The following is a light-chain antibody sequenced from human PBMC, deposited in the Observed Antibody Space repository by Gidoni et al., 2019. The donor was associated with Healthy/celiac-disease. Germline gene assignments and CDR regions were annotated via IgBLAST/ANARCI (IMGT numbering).Light chain of an antibody. CDR2: QDS. CDR1: KLGDKY. V-gene: IGLV3-1*01. J-gene: IGLJ2*01. CDR3: QALEV. Sequence: SYELTPPPSVSVSPGQTASITCSGDKLGDKYACWYQQKPGQSPVLVIYQDSKRPSGIPERFSGSNSGNTAPLTISGTQAMDEADYYCQALEVFGGGTKLTVL.